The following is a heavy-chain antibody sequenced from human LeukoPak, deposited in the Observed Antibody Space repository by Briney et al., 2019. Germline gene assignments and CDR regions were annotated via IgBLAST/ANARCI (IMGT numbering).Heavy chain of an antibody. Sequence: SETLSLTCTVSGGSIGSHQWSWIRQPPGKGLEVIGYSYYSGSTNYNPSLKSRVTISVATSKNRFSLKLSSVAAADTAVYYCAGGGYCSLGVCQPDDAFDIWGQGTVVTVSS. CDR3: AGGGYCSLGVCQPDDAFDI. D-gene: IGHD2-8*01. CDR1: GGSIGSHQ. CDR2: SYYSGST. V-gene: IGHV4-59*08. J-gene: IGHJ3*02.